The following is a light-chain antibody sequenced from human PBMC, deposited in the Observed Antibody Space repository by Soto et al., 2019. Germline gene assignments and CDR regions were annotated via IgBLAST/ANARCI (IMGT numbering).Light chain of an antibody. V-gene: IGKV1-5*03. Sequence: DIQMTQSPSTLSGSVGDRVTITCRASQTISSWLAWYQQEPGKAPKLLIYKASTLKSGVPSRFSGSGSGTEFTLTISSLQPDDFATYYCQHYNSYSEEFGQGTKV. J-gene: IGKJ1*01. CDR1: QTISSW. CDR3: QHYNSYSEE. CDR2: KAS.